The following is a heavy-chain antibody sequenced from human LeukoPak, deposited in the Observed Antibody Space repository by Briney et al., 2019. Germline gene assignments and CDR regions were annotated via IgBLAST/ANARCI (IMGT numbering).Heavy chain of an antibody. V-gene: IGHV3-21*01. Sequence: GESLRLSCAASGFTFTDYSMNWVRQAPGKGLEWVSSISSSSYSIFYADSVKGRFTISRDNAKNSLYLQTNGLRAEDTAVYYCARAGCTSTSCYLFDYWGQGTLVTVSS. CDR1: GFTFTDYS. CDR3: ARAGCTSTSCYLFDY. CDR2: ISSSSYSI. J-gene: IGHJ4*02. D-gene: IGHD2-2*01.